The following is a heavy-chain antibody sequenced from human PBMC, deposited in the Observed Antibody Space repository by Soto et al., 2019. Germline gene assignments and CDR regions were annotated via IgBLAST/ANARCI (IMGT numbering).Heavy chain of an antibody. V-gene: IGHV3-23*01. J-gene: IGHJ4*02. CDR2: ISGSGGST. D-gene: IGHD3-3*01. CDR3: EKASKKGWSLRIYFDY. CDR1: GFTFSSYA. Sequence: GGSLRLSCAASGFTFSSYAMSWVRQAPGKGLEWVSAISGSGGSTYYADFVKGRFTISRDNSKNTLYLQMNSLRAEDTAVYSCEKASKKGWSLRIYFDYWGQGTLVTVSS.